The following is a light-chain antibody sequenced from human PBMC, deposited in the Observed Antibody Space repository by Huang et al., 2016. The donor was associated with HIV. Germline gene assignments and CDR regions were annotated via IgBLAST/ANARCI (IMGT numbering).Light chain of an antibody. Sequence: DIQMTQSPSSLSASVGDRVTLTCRASHSISNYLNWYQQQPGKAPKRLIYAASTLQSGVPSRFSGSGSGTDFTLTISSLQAEDFATYYCQQSYSTPRTFGQGTKLDI. CDR1: HSISNY. CDR3: QQSYSTPRT. V-gene: IGKV1-39*01. CDR2: AAS. J-gene: IGKJ2*01.